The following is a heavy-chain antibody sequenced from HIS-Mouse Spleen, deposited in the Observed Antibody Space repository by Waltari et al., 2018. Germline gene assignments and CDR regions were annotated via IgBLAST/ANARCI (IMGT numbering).Heavy chain of an antibody. V-gene: IGHV4-39*07. J-gene: IGHJ2*01. D-gene: IGHD6-13*01. CDR3: AREIPYSSSWYDWYFDL. Sequence: QLQLKESGPGLVKPSETRSLTCTGSGGSIRSSSYHWGWIRPPPGKGLEWIGSIYYSGSTSYNPSLKSRVTISVDTSKNQFSLKLSSVTAADTAVYYCAREIPYSSSWYDWYFDLWGRGTMVTVSS. CDR1: GGSIRSSSYH. CDR2: IYYSGST.